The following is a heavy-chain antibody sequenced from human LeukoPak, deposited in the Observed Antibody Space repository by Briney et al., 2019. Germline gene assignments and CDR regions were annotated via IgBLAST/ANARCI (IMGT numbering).Heavy chain of an antibody. D-gene: IGHD2-2*02. CDR3: AKAADSIVVVPAAIGD. CDR2: ISYDGSNK. Sequence: GRSLRLSCAASGFTLSSYGMHWVRQAPGKGLEWVAVISYDGSNKYYADSVKGRFTISRDNSKNTLYLQMNSLRAEDTAVYYCAKAADSIVVVPAAIGDWGQGTLVTVSS. CDR1: GFTLSSYG. J-gene: IGHJ4*02. V-gene: IGHV3-30*18.